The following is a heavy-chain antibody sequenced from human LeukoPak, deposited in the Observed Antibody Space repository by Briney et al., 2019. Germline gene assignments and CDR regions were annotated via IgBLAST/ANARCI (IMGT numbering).Heavy chain of an antibody. CDR2: ISWNSGSI. V-gene: IGHV3-9*01. CDR3: AGPGRYGANLDDAFDM. D-gene: IGHD4/OR15-4a*01. CDR1: RFTFDDYA. Sequence: GRSLRLSCAASRFTFDDYAMHWVRHAPGKGLEWVSGISWNSGSIVYADSVKGRFTISRDNAKNSLYLQMNSLRAEDTALYYCAGPGRYGANLDDAFDMWGQGSMVTVSS. J-gene: IGHJ3*02.